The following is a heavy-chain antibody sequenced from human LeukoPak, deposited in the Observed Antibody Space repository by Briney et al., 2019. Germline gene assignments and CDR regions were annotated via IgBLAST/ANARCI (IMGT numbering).Heavy chain of an antibody. V-gene: IGHV1-18*01. D-gene: IGHD3-10*01. J-gene: IGHJ4*02. Sequence: GASVKVSCKASGYTFTSYGISWVRQAPGQGLEWMGWTSAYNGNTNYAQKLQGRVTMTTDTSTSTAYMELRSLRSDDTAVYYCARKGNYYGSGSHDCWGQGTLVTVSS. CDR1: GYTFTSYG. CDR3: ARKGNYYGSGSHDC. CDR2: TSAYNGNT.